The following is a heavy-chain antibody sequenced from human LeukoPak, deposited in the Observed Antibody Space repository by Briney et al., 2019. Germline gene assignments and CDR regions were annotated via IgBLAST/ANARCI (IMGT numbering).Heavy chain of an antibody. V-gene: IGHV2-5*02. CDR1: GFSLTTSGVG. D-gene: IGHD6-6*01. Sequence: SGPTLVKPTQTLTLTCTFSGFSLTTSGVGVGWIRQPPGNALEWLALIYWDDDKRYSPSLKSSLSITKDTSKNQVVLTMTNMDPVDTATYYCAHYISSSGWFDPWGQGTLVTVSS. J-gene: IGHJ5*02. CDR2: IYWDDDK. CDR3: AHYISSSGWFDP.